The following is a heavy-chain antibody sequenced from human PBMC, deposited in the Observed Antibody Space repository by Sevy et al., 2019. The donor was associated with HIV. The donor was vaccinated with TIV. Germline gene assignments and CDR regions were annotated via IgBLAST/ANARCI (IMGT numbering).Heavy chain of an antibody. CDR3: ARDKTILEGRYGMDV. Sequence: GGSLRLSCAASGFTFSDYNMNWVRQAPGKGLEWVSFISSGSGFIYYADSVKGRFTISRDSAKNSLFLQMNSLRADDTAVYFCARDKTILEGRYGMDVWGQGTTVTVSS. J-gene: IGHJ6*02. CDR2: ISSGSGFI. V-gene: IGHV3-21*01. CDR1: GFTFSDYN. D-gene: IGHD3-3*01.